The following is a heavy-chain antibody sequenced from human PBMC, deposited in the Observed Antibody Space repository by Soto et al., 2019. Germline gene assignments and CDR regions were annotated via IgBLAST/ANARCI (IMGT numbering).Heavy chain of an antibody. D-gene: IGHD3-22*01. J-gene: IGHJ5*02. V-gene: IGHV4-4*02. Sequence: TLSLTCAVSGGSISSGNWWNWVRQSPRKGLEWIGEIYHAGNTKYNPSLNSRVTISVDTSKNQFSLTVTSVTAADTALYYCARDYFDSSDYTTNWFDPWGQGSLVTVSS. CDR3: ARDYFDSSDYTTNWFDP. CDR1: GGSISSGNW. CDR2: IYHAGNT.